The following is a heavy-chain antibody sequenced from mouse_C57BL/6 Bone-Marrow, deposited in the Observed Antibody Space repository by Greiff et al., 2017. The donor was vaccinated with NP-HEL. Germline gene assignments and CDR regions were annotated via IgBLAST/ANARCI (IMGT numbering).Heavy chain of an antibody. Sequence: KLVESGGGLVQPGGSLKLSCAASGFTFSDYYMYWVRQTPEKRLEWVAYISNGGGSTYYPDTVKGRFTISRDNAKNTLYLQMSRLKSEDTAMYYCARQNYYSNWFAYWGQGTLVTVSA. CDR3: ARQNYYSNWFAY. V-gene: IGHV5-12*01. CDR1: GFTFSDYY. J-gene: IGHJ3*01. D-gene: IGHD2-5*01. CDR2: ISNGGGST.